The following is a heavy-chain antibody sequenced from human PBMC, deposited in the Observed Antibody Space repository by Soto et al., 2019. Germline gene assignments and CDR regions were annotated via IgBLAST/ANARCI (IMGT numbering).Heavy chain of an antibody. CDR3: AKDSDGSGWYYLDY. CDR1: GFTFSSYG. V-gene: IGHV3-30*18. CDR2: ISYDGSNK. J-gene: IGHJ4*02. Sequence: GGSLRLSCAASGFTFSSYGMHWVRQAPGKGLEWVAVISYDGSNKYYADSVKGRFTISRDNSKNTLYLQMNSLRAEDTAVYYCAKDSDGSGWYYLDYWGQGTLVTVSS. D-gene: IGHD6-19*01.